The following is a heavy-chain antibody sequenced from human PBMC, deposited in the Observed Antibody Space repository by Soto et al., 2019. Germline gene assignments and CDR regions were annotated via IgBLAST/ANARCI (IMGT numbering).Heavy chain of an antibody. D-gene: IGHD4-17*01. CDR1: GGSISSYY. V-gene: IGHV4-59*08. Sequence: PSETLSLTCTVSGGSISSYYWSWIRQPPGKGLEWIGYIYYSGSTNYNPSLKSRVTISVDTSKNQFSLKLSSVTAADTAVYYCARLTVTYTIDYWGQGTLVTAPQ. J-gene: IGHJ4*02. CDR3: ARLTVTYTIDY. CDR2: IYYSGST.